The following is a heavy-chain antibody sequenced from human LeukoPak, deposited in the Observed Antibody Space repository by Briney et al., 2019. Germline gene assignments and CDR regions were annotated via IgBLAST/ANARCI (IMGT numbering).Heavy chain of an antibody. D-gene: IGHD3-22*01. CDR1: GGSFSGYY. CDR2: INHSGGT. Sequence: PSETLSLTCAVYGGSFSGYYWSWIRQPPGKGLEWIGEINHSGGTNYNPSLKSRVTMSVDTSKNQFSLKLSSVTAADTAVYYCARDSYYDSSGYYHAFDIWGQGTMVTVSS. CDR3: ARDSYYDSSGYYHAFDI. V-gene: IGHV4-34*01. J-gene: IGHJ3*02.